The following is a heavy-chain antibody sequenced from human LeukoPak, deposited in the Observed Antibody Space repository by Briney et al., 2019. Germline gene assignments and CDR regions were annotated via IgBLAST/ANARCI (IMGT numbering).Heavy chain of an antibody. CDR2: ISSTSNYI. V-gene: IGHV3-21*01. CDR1: GFTFSTYA. Sequence: GGSLRLSCAASGFTFSTYAISWVRQAPGKGLEWVSCISSTSNYIFYADSVRGRFTISRDNAKNSLYLQMDSLRAEDTAVYYCARGVTTRVDAFDFWGQGTMVTVSS. CDR3: ARGVTTRVDAFDF. D-gene: IGHD4-17*01. J-gene: IGHJ3*01.